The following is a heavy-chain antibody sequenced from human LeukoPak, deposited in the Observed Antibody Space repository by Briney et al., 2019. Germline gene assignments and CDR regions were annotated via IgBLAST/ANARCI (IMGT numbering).Heavy chain of an antibody. J-gene: IGHJ3*01. CDR2: IYYSGGT. Sequence: PSETLSLTCTVSEGSMSSSSSYCGCIRQPPGEGLECIGTIYYSGGTEYSPSLKSRVTIMVETSKNQSSLKLSSMTAADTAVYYCARGNRLNYNHPFDVWGQGTMVSVSS. CDR1: EGSMSSSSSY. CDR3: ARGNRLNYNHPFDV. D-gene: IGHD1-7*01. V-gene: IGHV4-39*01.